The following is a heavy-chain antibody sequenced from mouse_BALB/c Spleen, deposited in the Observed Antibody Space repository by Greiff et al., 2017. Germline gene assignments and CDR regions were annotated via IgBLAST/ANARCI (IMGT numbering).Heavy chain of an antibody. V-gene: IGHV5-9-4*01. CDR3: ARDYGSHFDY. J-gene: IGHJ2*01. CDR1: GFTFSSYA. D-gene: IGHD1-1*01. CDR2: ISSGGSYT. Sequence: EVHLVESGGGLVKPGGSLKLSCAASGFTFSSYAMSWVRQSPEKRLEWVAEISSGGSYTYYPDTVTGRFTISRDNAKNTLYLEMSSLRSEDTAMYYCARDYGSHFDYWGQGTTLTVSS.